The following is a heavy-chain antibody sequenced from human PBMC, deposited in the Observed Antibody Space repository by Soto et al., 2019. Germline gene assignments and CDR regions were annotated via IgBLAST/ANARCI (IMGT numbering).Heavy chain of an antibody. J-gene: IGHJ6*03. V-gene: IGHV4-39*01. D-gene: IGHD5-12*01. CDR3: ARISVASRYMDV. Sequence: QLQLEESGPGLVKPSETLSLTCTVSGGSISSSSYYWGWIRQSPGKGLEWIGSFYYSGSTYYSPSLRSRVTIPGDTSRKQISMRLSSVTAADTAVYYCARISVASRYMDVWGKGTTVTVSS. CDR2: FYYSGST. CDR1: GGSISSSSYY.